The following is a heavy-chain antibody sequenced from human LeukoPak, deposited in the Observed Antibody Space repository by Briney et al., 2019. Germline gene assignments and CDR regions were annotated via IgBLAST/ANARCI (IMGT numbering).Heavy chain of an antibody. D-gene: IGHD3-3*01. V-gene: IGHV3-21*01. CDR3: ARVRDFWSGYYDFDY. CDR1: GFTFSSYA. CDR2: ISSSSSYI. J-gene: IGHJ4*02. Sequence: GGSLRLSCAASGFTFSSYAMSWVRQAPGKGLEWVSSISSSSSYIYYADSVKGRFTISRDNAKNSLYLQMNSLRAEDTAVYYCARVRDFWSGYYDFDYWGQGTLVTASS.